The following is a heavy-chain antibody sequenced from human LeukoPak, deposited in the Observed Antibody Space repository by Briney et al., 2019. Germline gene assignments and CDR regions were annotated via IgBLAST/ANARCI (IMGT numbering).Heavy chain of an antibody. CDR1: GFTFISYG. J-gene: IGHJ6*02. Sequence: GRSLRLSCAASGFTFISYGVHWVRQAPGKGLEWVSVISYDGGNQKYADSVKGRFTISRDNSKNTVYLQLNSLRAEDTAVYYCAKDRRMMSAYYDMDVWGQGTTVIVSS. CDR3: AKDRRMMSAYYDMDV. D-gene: IGHD3-16*01. V-gene: IGHV3-30*18. CDR2: ISYDGGNQ.